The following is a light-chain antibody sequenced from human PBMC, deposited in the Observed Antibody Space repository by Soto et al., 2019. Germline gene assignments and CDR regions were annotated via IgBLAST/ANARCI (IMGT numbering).Light chain of an antibody. CDR2: NNN. CDR3: AAWDHSLNGVL. Sequence: QSVLTQPPSASGTPGQRVTISCSGSSSNIGSNPVHWYQQVPGTAPKLLIHNNNQRPSGVPARFSGSKSGTSASLAISGLQSEDEADYYCAAWDHSLNGVLFGGGTKLTVL. CDR1: SSNIGSNP. V-gene: IGLV1-44*01. J-gene: IGLJ2*01.